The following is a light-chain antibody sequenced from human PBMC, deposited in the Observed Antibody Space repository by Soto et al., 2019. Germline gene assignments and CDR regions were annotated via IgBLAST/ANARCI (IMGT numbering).Light chain of an antibody. CDR1: QSVSSSY. Sequence: ELVLTQSPGTLSLSPGERATLSCRASQSVSSSYLAWYQQKPGQAPRLLIYGTSSRATAIPDRFSGSGSGTDFTLTISRLEPEDFAVYYCQQYGSSSWTFGQGTKVDIK. CDR3: QQYGSSSWT. V-gene: IGKV3-20*01. CDR2: GTS. J-gene: IGKJ1*01.